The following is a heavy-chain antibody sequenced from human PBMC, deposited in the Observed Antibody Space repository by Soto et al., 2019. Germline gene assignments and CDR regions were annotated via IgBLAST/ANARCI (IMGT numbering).Heavy chain of an antibody. CDR1: GFTFTSYA. Sequence: EVQLLESGGGLVQPGGSLRLSCAASGFTFTSYAMSWVRQAPGKGLEWVSSISGNGGSINYADSVKGRFAISRDNSKSALFLQMNSLRGEDTALYYCTLNSGPFDSWGQGILVTVSS. J-gene: IGHJ4*02. CDR2: ISGNGGSI. V-gene: IGHV3-23*01. CDR3: TLNSGPFDS. D-gene: IGHD5-12*01.